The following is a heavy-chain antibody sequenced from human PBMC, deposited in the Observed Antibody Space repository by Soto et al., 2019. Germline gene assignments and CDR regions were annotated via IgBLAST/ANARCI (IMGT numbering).Heavy chain of an antibody. Sequence: QVQLQESGPGLVKPSQTLSLTCTVSGGSISSGGYYWTWIRQHPGKGLEWIGYIYYSGSTYYNPSLKSRVTISVDTSKNPFSLKLSSVTAADTAVYYCARVRYYDGSGYNAINIWGQGTMVTVSS. V-gene: IGHV4-31*03. CDR2: IYYSGST. CDR3: ARVRYYDGSGYNAINI. D-gene: IGHD3-22*01. J-gene: IGHJ3*02. CDR1: GGSISSGGYY.